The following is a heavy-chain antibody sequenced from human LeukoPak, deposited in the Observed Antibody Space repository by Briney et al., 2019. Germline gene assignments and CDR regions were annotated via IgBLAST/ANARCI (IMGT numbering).Heavy chain of an antibody. CDR2: INPSGGST. CDR1: GYTFASYY. J-gene: IGHJ6*02. V-gene: IGHV1-46*01. Sequence: GASVKVSCKASGYTFASYYMHWVRQAPGQGLEWMGIINPSGGSTSYAQKFQGRVTMTRDTSTSTVYMELSSLRSEDTAVYYCARDRGTMIVVVIREEMGYGMDVWGQGTTVTVSS. CDR3: ARDRGTMIVVVIREEMGYGMDV. D-gene: IGHD3-22*01.